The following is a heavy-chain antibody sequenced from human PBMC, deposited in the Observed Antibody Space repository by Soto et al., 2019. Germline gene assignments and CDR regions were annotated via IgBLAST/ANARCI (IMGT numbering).Heavy chain of an antibody. CDR3: AKDRYSSSSVGDY. V-gene: IGHV3-30*18. CDR2: ISYDGSNK. Sequence: GGSLRLSCAASGFTFSSYGMHWVRQAPGKGLEWVAVISYDGSNKYYADSVKGRFTISRDNSKNTLYLQMNSLRAEDTAVYYCAKDRYSSSSVGDYWGQGTLVTVSS. J-gene: IGHJ4*02. CDR1: GFTFSSYG. D-gene: IGHD6-6*01.